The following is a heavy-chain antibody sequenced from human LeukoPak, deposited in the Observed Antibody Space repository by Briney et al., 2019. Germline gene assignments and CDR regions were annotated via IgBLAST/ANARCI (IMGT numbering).Heavy chain of an antibody. CDR3: ARGGIQVSGIDEFDY. CDR1: GFTFIDYD. J-gene: IGHJ4*02. D-gene: IGHD6-19*01. CDR2: IGIRGDT. Sequence: GSLRLSCAASGFTFIDYDMHWVRQVIGKGLEWVSAIGIRGDTHYSGSVKGRFTISRENAESSLYLQMNSQRAEDTAVYYCARGGIQVSGIDEFDYWGQGTLVTVSS. V-gene: IGHV3-13*01.